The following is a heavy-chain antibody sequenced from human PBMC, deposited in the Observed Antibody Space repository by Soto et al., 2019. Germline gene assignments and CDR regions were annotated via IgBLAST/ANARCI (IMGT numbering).Heavy chain of an antibody. D-gene: IGHD6-19*01. J-gene: IGHJ4*02. CDR1: GGSISSSSYY. CDR3: AGGLVKDAAGLLDY. V-gene: IGHV4-39*01. Sequence: SETLSITCTVCGGSISSSSYYWDWIRQPPGKGLEWIGSIYYSGSTYYNPSLKSRVTISVDTSKNQFSLKLSSVTAADTAVYYCAGGLVKDAAGLLDYWGQGTLVTVSS. CDR2: IYYSGST.